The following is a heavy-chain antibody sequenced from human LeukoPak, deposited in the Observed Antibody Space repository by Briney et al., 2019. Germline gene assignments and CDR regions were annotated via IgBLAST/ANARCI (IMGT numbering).Heavy chain of an antibody. J-gene: IGHJ4*02. CDR3: TRSPSLCGNYLGFDY. V-gene: IGHV3-74*01. D-gene: IGHD1-26*01. CDR1: GFTFSTYW. Sequence: AGGSLRLSCAASGFTFSTYWMNWVRHAPGKGLVWVSCISPDGSRYIYADSVKGRFTVSRDNTNNTLYLQMNRLSAEDTSVYYCTRSPSLCGNYLGFDYWGQGTLVTVSS. CDR2: ISPDGSRY.